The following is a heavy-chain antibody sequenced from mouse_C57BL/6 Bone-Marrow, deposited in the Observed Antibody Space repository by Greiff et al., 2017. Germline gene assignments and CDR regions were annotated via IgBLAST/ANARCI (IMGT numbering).Heavy chain of an antibody. Sequence: QVQLQQSGAELARPGASVKLSCKASGYTFTSYGISWVKQRTGQGLEWIGEIYPRSGNTYYNEKFKGKATLTADNSSSTAYMELRSLTSEDSAVYFWASEYYGSSRFAYWGQGTRVTVSA. CDR2: IYPRSGNT. CDR1: GYTFTSYG. J-gene: IGHJ3*01. CDR3: ASEYYGSSRFAY. V-gene: IGHV1-81*01. D-gene: IGHD1-1*01.